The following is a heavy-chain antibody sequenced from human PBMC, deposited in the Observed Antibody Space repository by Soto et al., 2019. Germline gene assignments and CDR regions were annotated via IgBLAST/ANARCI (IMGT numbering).Heavy chain of an antibody. CDR1: GFTVSSNY. J-gene: IGHJ4*02. D-gene: IGHD6-13*01. CDR3: ARERYSSSWYYFDY. Sequence: PGGSLRLSCAASGFTVSSNYMSWVRQAPGKGLEWASVIYSGGSTYYADSVKGRFTITRDNSKNTLYLQMNSLRAEDTAVYYCARERYSSSWYYFDYWGQGTLVTVSS. CDR2: IYSGGST. V-gene: IGHV3-53*01.